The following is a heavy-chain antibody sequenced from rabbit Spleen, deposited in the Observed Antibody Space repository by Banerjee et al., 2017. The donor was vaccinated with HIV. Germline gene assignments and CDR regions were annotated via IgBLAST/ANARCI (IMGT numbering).Heavy chain of an antibody. Sequence: QEQLVESGGGLVQPTGSLTLTCKASGFSFGDRDVMCWVRQAPGKGLEWIACINAATGKPVYATWAKGRFTISRTSSTTVTLRMTSLTAADRAAYFCARDLVAVIGWNFNLWGQGTLVTVS. CDR2: INAATGKP. CDR1: GFSFGDRDV. V-gene: IGHV1S45*01. D-gene: IGHD1-1*01. CDR3: ARDLVAVIGWNFNL. J-gene: IGHJ4*01.